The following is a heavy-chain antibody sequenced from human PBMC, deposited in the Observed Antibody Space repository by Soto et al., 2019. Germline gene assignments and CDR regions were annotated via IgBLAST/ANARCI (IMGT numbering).Heavy chain of an antibody. CDR1: GFTFSSYA. Sequence: PGGSLRLSCAASGFTFSSYAMHWVRQAPGKGLEWVAVISYDGSNKYYADSVKGRFTISRDNSKNTLYLQMNSLRAEDAAVYYCARDHGFEWLAWGQGTLVTVSS. CDR2: ISYDGSNK. D-gene: IGHD6-19*01. J-gene: IGHJ5*02. V-gene: IGHV3-30-3*01. CDR3: ARDHGFEWLA.